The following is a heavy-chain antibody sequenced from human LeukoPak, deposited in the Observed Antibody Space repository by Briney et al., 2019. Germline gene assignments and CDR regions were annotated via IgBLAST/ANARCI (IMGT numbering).Heavy chain of an antibody. CDR1: GGSISSYY. V-gene: IGHV4-59*08. CDR3: ARMPKGSSIADHRDYYYGMDV. Sequence: SETLSLTCTVSGGSISSYYWSWIRQPPGKGLEWIGYIYYSGSTNYNPSLKSRVTISVDTSKNQFSLKLSSVTAADTAVYYCARMPKGSSIADHRDYYYGMDVWGQGTTVTVSS. J-gene: IGHJ6*02. CDR2: IYYSGST. D-gene: IGHD6-6*01.